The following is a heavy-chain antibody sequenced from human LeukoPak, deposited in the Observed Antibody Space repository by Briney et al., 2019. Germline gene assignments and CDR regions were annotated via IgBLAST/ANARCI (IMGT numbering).Heavy chain of an antibody. J-gene: IGHJ3*02. CDR1: GGTFSSYT. Sequence: AASVKVSCKASGGTFSSYTISWVRQAPGQGLEWMGRIIPILGIANYAQKFQGRVTITADKSTSTAYMELSSLRSEDTAVYYCARPQMATIGKDAFDIWGQGTMVTVSS. CDR3: ARPQMATIGKDAFDI. CDR2: IIPILGIA. D-gene: IGHD5-24*01. V-gene: IGHV1-69*02.